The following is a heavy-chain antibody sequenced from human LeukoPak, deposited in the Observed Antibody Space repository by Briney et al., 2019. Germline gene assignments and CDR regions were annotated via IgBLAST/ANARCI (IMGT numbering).Heavy chain of an antibody. J-gene: IGHJ4*02. CDR1: GFNFDDYA. Sequence: PGGSLRLSCAASGFNFDDYAMHWVRQAPGKGLEWVSLISYNGRSTHYADSVKGRFTISRDNSKKSLYLQMNSLGPDDTALYYCAKEFSVSGSFDYWGQGTLVSVSS. V-gene: IGHV3-43D*03. D-gene: IGHD3-10*01. CDR3: AKEFSVSGSFDY. CDR2: ISYNGRST.